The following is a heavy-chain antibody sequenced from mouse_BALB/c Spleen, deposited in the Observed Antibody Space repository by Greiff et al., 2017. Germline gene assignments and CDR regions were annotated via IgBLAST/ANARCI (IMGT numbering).Heavy chain of an antibody. J-gene: IGHJ3*01. CDR2: ISSGGST. D-gene: IGHD2-3*01. Sequence: NLVESGGGLVKPGGSLKLSCAASGFTFSSYAMSWVRQTPEKRLEWVASISSGGSTYYPDSVKGRFTISRDNARNILYLQMSSLRSEDTAMYYCARGLYDGYPAYWGQGTLVTVSA. CDR1: GFTFSSYA. CDR3: ARGLYDGYPAY. V-gene: IGHV5-6-5*01.